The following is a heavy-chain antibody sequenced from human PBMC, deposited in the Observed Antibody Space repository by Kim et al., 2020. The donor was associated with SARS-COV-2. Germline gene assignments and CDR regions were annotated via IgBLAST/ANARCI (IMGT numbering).Heavy chain of an antibody. V-gene: IGHV4-59*08. CDR3: ARGVSSSPGDFDI. CDR2: IYYSGST. J-gene: IGHJ2*01. Sequence: SETLSLTCTVSGGSISSYYWSWIRQPPGKGLEWIGYIYYSGSTNYNPSLKSRVTISVDTSKNQFSLKLSSVTAADTAVYSFARGVSSSPGDFDIWGRGTL. D-gene: IGHD3-10*01. CDR1: GGSISSYY.